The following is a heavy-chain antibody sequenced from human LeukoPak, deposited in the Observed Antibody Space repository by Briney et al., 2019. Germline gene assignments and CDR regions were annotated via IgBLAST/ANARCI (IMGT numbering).Heavy chain of an antibody. CDR3: AREQYSYYYHGMDV. CDR2: IHYSGST. J-gene: IGHJ6*02. Sequence: SETLSLTCTVSGGSISSYYWSWIRQPPGKGLEWIGYIHYSGSTNYNPSLKSRVTISVDTSKNQFSLKLSSVTAADTAVYYCAREQYSYYYHGMDVWGQGTTVTVSS. D-gene: IGHD5-18*01. CDR1: GGSISSYY. V-gene: IGHV4-59*01.